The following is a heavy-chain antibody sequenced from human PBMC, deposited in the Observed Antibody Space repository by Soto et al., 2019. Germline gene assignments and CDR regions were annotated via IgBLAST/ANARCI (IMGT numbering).Heavy chain of an antibody. CDR2: IYPGDSDT. V-gene: IGHV5-51*01. J-gene: IGHJ3*02. CDR1: GYSFTSYW. D-gene: IGHD3-22*01. CDR3: ARRPYYYDSSGYPPYGAFDI. Sequence: HGESLKISCKGSGYSFTSYWIGWVRQMPGKGLEWMGIIYPGDSDTRYSPSFQGQVTISADKSISTAYLQWSSLKASDTAMYYCARRPYYYDSSGYPPYGAFDIWGQGTMVTVSS.